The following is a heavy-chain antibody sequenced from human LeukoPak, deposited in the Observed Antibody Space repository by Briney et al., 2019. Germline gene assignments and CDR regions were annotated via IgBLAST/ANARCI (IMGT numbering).Heavy chain of an antibody. CDR1: GFTFSSYG. J-gene: IGHJ4*02. CDR2: ISYDGSNK. V-gene: IGHV3-30*03. Sequence: PGGSLRLSCAASGFTFSSYGMHWVRQAPGKGLEWVAVISYDGSNKYYADSVKGRFTISRDNSKNTLYLQMNSLSAEDTAVYYCARRACCGGDCYSGGFDYWGQGTLVTVSS. D-gene: IGHD2-21*02. CDR3: ARRACCGGDCYSGGFDY.